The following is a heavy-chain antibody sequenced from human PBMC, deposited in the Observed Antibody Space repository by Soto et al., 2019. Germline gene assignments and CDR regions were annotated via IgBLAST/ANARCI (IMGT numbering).Heavy chain of an antibody. V-gene: IGHV3-21*01. Sequence: EVQLVESGGGLVKPGGSLRLSCAASGFTFSSYSMNWVRQAPGKGLEWVSSISSSSSYIYYADSVKGRFTISRDNAKNSLYLQMNRLRAEDTAVYYCARDLRDGTTGTTSWDYWGQGTLVTVSS. D-gene: IGHD1-1*01. J-gene: IGHJ4*02. CDR2: ISSSSSYI. CDR3: ARDLRDGTTGTTSWDY. CDR1: GFTFSSYS.